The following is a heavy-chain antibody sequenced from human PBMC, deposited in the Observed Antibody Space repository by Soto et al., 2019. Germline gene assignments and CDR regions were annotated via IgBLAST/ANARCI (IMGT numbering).Heavy chain of an antibody. J-gene: IGHJ5*02. Sequence: QVQLVQSGAEVKKPGASVKVSCKASGYTFTSYGISCGRQAPGQGLEWMGWISAYNGNTKYAQKLQGRVTMTTDTSTGTAYRELRILRSDDTAVYYCARAISSGCWFDPWGQGTLVTVSS. V-gene: IGHV1-18*01. CDR2: ISAYNGNT. CDR3: ARAISSGCWFDP. CDR1: GYTFTSYG. D-gene: IGHD3-22*01.